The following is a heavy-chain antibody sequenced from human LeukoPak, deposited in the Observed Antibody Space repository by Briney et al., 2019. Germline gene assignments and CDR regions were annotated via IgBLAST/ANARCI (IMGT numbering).Heavy chain of an antibody. CDR3: GGSHSATWYDW. D-gene: IGHD2-15*01. J-gene: IGHJ4*01. CDR1: GDSITSSKYY. Sequence: SETLSLTCTVSGDSITSSKYYWGWIRQPPGKGLEWVGSSYYTGSIYSNPPLKSRVIISIDTSKNEITLRLNSVTVADTAVYYCGGSHSATWYDWWGQGTLVTVAS. V-gene: IGHV4-39*06. CDR2: SYYTGSI.